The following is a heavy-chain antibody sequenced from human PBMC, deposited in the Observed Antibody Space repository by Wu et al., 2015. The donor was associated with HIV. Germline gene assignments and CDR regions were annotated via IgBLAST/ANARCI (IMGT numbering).Heavy chain of an antibody. V-gene: IGHV1-8*03. CDR1: GYTFTSYD. CDR2: INPNSGDT. J-gene: IGHJ4*02. D-gene: IGHD7-27*01. CDR3: ARVGGGNWVFDY. Sequence: QVQLVQSGAEVKKPGASVKVSCKASGYTFTSYDINWVRQGPGQGLEWMGWINPNSGDTGYAQKFQGRVTITWNPSISTAYMELSSLRSEDTAVYYCARVGGGNWVFDYWGQGTLVTVSS.